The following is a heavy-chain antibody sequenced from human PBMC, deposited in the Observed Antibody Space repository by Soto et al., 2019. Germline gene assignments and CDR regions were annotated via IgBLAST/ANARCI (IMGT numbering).Heavy chain of an antibody. CDR2: IIPIFGTA. Sequence: SVKVSCKASGGTFSSYAISWVRQAPGQGLEWMGGIIPIFGTANYSQKFQGRVTITADESASTAYMELSSLRSEDTAVYYFASFLSGWYLIAYWGRGTL. J-gene: IGHJ1*01. CDR3: ASFLSGWYLIAY. D-gene: IGHD6-19*01. CDR1: GGTFSSYA. V-gene: IGHV1-69*13.